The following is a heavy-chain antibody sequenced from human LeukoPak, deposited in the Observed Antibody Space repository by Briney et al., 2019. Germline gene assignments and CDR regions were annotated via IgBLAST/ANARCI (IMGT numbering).Heavy chain of an antibody. Sequence: SETLSLTCTVSGGSISSGSYYWSWIRQPAGKGLEWIGRIYTSGSTNYNPSLKSRVTISVDTSKNQFSLKLSSVTAADTAVYYCARRMKLAAKGDAFDIWGQGTMVTVSS. J-gene: IGHJ3*02. CDR3: ARRMKLAAKGDAFDI. V-gene: IGHV4-61*02. D-gene: IGHD2-15*01. CDR2: IYTSGST. CDR1: GGSISSGSYY.